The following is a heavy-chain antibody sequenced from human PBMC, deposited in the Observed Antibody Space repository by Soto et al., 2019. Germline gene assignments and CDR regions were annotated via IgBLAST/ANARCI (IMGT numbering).Heavy chain of an antibody. D-gene: IGHD3-10*01. CDR2: LYTMGST. Sequence: QVQLQESGPGLEKSSETLSLTCTVSGGSISGYYWSWIRQPAGKGLEWIGRLYTMGSTNYNPSLQSRVTMSVDTSKNEFSLKVSSVTAADTAVYFCARVRDYGLGTNRHYYGMDVWGQGTTVTVSS. CDR3: ARVRDYGLGTNRHYYGMDV. V-gene: IGHV4-4*07. J-gene: IGHJ6*02. CDR1: GGSISGYY.